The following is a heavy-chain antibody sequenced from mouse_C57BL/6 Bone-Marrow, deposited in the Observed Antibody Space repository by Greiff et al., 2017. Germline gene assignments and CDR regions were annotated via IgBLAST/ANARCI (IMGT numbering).Heavy chain of an antibody. D-gene: IGHD2-4*01. J-gene: IGHJ3*01. CDR2: IWPGGGT. Sequence: QVQLKESGPGLVAPSPSLSITCTVSGFSLTSYAISWVRQPPGKGLEWLGVIWPGGGTNYYSALKSRLSISKDNSKSQVFLKMNSLQTDDTARYYCARTIDYDYDGGFAYGGQGTLVTVSA. CDR3: ARTIDYDYDGGFAY. V-gene: IGHV2-9-1*01. CDR1: GFSLTSYA.